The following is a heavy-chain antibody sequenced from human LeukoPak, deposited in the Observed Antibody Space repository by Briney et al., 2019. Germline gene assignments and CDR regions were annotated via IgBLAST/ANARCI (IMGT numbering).Heavy chain of an antibody. CDR3: ARVSGDYDFWSGYYSPAWFDP. J-gene: IGHJ5*02. D-gene: IGHD3-3*01. CDR1: GGSISSYY. V-gene: IGHV4-59*01. Sequence: SETLSLTCTVSGGSISSYYWSWIRQPPGKGLEWICYIYYSGSTNYNPSLKSRVTISVDTSKNQFSLKLSSVTAADTAVYYCARVSGDYDFWSGYYSPAWFDPWGQGTLVTVSS. CDR2: IYYSGST.